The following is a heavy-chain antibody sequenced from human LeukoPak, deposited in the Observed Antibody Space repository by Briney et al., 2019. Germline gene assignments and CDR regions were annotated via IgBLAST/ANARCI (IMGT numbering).Heavy chain of an antibody. J-gene: IGHJ4*02. CDR3: AKGCSGTSCYATI. CDR1: GFTFSSYA. V-gene: IGHV3-23*01. CDR2: ISGSGGST. D-gene: IGHD2-2*01. Sequence: GALRLSCAASGFTFSSYAMSWVRQAPGKGLEWVSAISGSGGSTYYADSVKGRFTISRDNSKNTLYLQMNSPRAEDTAVYYCAKGCSGTSCYATIWGQGTLVTVSS.